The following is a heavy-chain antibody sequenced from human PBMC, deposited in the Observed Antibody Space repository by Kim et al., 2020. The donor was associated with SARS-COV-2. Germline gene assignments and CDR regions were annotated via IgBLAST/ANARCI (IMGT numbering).Heavy chain of an antibody. V-gene: IGHV4-59*01. J-gene: IGHJ3*01. CDR2: IYYSGST. CDR1: GGSISTYY. Sequence: SETLSLTCTVSGGSISTYYWTWIRQPPGKGLEWIGNIYYSGSTNYYLSLMSRVTISVDTTENHFSLKLSSAIAADSAVYYCARDCPVTMIYSGVDAVDL. CDR3: ARDCPVTMIYSGVDAVDL. D-gene: IGHD3-22*01.